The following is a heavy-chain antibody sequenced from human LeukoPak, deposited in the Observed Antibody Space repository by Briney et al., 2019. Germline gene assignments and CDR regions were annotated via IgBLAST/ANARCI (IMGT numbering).Heavy chain of an antibody. Sequence: GSSVKVSCKASGGTFSSYAISWVRQAPGQGLEWMGRIIPILGIANYAQKFQGRVTITADKSTSTAYMELSSLRSEDTAVYYCARVLEAGYCSGGSCYPVMVYWGQGTLVTVSS. J-gene: IGHJ4*02. CDR1: GGTFSSYA. D-gene: IGHD2-15*01. V-gene: IGHV1-69*04. CDR2: IIPILGIA. CDR3: ARVLEAGYCSGGSCYPVMVY.